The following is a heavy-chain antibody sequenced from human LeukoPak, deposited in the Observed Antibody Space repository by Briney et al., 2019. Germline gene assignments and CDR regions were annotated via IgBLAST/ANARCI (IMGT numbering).Heavy chain of an antibody. CDR3: ARGLSGYASSLGY. CDR2: ISWDSGSI. V-gene: IGHV3-9*01. D-gene: IGHD6-6*01. J-gene: IGHJ4*02. Sequence: GGSLRLSCAASGFTFDDYAMHWVRQAPGKGLEWVSGISWDSGSIGYADSVKGRFTISRDNAKNTLYLQMNSLRAEDTAVYYCARGLSGYASSLGYWGQGTLVTVSA. CDR1: GFTFDDYA.